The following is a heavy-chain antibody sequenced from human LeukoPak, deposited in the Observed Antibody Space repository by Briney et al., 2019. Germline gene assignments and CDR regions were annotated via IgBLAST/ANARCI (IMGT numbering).Heavy chain of an antibody. Sequence: RGGSVRLSCAASGFIVSSKYMSWVRQAPGKGLEWVGRINRKSDGGTYDYAAPVKGRFTNSRDDSKNTLYLQMNRLKTEDTAMYYCTTCGGDYAYWGQGTLVTVSS. CDR1: GFIVSSKY. CDR2: INRKSDGGTY. V-gene: IGHV3-15*01. J-gene: IGHJ4*02. CDR3: TTCGGDYAY. D-gene: IGHD4-17*01.